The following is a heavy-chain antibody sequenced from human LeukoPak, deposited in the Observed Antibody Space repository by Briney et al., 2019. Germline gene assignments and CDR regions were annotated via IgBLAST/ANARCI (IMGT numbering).Heavy chain of an antibody. D-gene: IGHD3-10*01. CDR3: ARHYYGGSDYYYNHMDV. Sequence: SETLSLTCTISGGSISRSTFFWGWIRQPPGKGLEWIGTVYYSGSTYYNPSLKSRVTVSVDTPKNQFSLKVISVTAADTAVYYCARHYYGGSDYYYNHMDVWGKGTTVTVSS. CDR2: VYYSGST. V-gene: IGHV4-39*01. CDR1: GGSISRSTFF. J-gene: IGHJ6*03.